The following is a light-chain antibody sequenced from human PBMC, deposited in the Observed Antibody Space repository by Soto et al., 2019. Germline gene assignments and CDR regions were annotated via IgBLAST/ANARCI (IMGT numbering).Light chain of an antibody. CDR2: GNS. Sequence: QSVLTQPPSVSGSPGQRVTISCTGSSSNIGAGYDVHWYQQLPGTAPKLLIYGNSNRPSGVPDRFSGSKSGTSASLAITGLQAEDEADYYCQSYDSRLSGYVVFGRGTKLTVL. J-gene: IGLJ2*01. CDR1: SSNIGAGYD. V-gene: IGLV1-40*01. CDR3: QSYDSRLSGYVV.